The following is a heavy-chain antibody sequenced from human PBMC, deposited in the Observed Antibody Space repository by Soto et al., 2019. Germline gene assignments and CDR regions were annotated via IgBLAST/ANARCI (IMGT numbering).Heavy chain of an antibody. CDR3: AREIVMCRMTTDCIDGMDV. CDR1: GYTFTSYY. Sequence: ASVKVSCKASGYTFTSYYMHWVRQVPGQGLEWMGIINPSGGSTSYAQKFQGRVTMTRDTSTSTVYMELSSLRSEDTAVYYCAREIVMCRMTTDCIDGMDVWGQGTTVTVSS. CDR2: INPSGGST. J-gene: IGHJ6*02. D-gene: IGHD4-4*01. V-gene: IGHV1-46*01.